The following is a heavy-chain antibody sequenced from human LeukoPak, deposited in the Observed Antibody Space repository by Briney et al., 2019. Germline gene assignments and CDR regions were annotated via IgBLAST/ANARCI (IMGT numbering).Heavy chain of an antibody. J-gene: IGHJ4*02. Sequence: ASVKVSCKASGYTFTDYTVHWVRQALGQGLEWMGCINPYSGGTNYAQKLQGRVTMTTDTSTSTAYMELRSLRSDDTAVYYCARALPAARYYFDYWGQGTLVTVSS. CDR3: ARALPAARYYFDY. CDR2: INPYSGGT. V-gene: IGHV1-18*04. CDR1: GYTFTDYT. D-gene: IGHD2-2*01.